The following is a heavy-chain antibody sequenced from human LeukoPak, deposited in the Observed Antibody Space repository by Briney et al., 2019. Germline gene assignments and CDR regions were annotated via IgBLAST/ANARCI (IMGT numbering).Heavy chain of an antibody. D-gene: IGHD2-2*03. V-gene: IGHV1-69*05. J-gene: IGHJ4*02. CDR1: GGTFSSYA. Sequence: ASVKVSCKASGGTFSSYAISWVRQAPGQGLEWMGRIIPIFGTANYAQKFQGRVTITTDESTSTAYMELSSLRSEDTAVYYCAESLRFWDSGYWDYWGQGTLVTVSS. CDR3: AESLRFWDSGYWDY. CDR2: IIPIFGTA.